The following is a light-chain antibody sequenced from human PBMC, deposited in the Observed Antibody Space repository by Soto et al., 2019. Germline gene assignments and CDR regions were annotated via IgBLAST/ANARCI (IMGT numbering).Light chain of an antibody. CDR1: QSVSSSY. J-gene: IGKJ3*01. CDR3: QQYGSSPFT. Sequence: EIVLTQSPGTLSLSPGERATLSCRASQSVSSSYLAWYQQKPGQAPRLLIYGASSRATGIPDRFSGSGSGTDFTLTISRLEPEDFAVYYCQQYGSSPFTFGPGTKVDI. CDR2: GAS. V-gene: IGKV3-20*01.